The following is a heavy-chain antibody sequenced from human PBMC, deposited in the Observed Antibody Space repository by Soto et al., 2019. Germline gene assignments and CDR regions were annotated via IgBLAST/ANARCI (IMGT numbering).Heavy chain of an antibody. J-gene: IGHJ5*02. CDR1: GYTFTSYD. CDR2: MAPEDGET. CDR3: ATDQALRGWFDP. V-gene: IGHV1-24*01. Sequence: SVKLSCKTSGYTFTSYDSNWVRQDPGKGLEWMGGMAPEDGETSYAQKFQGRVTMTEDTSTGTAYMELSSLRSEDTAVYYCATDQALRGWFDPWGQGTLVTVSS.